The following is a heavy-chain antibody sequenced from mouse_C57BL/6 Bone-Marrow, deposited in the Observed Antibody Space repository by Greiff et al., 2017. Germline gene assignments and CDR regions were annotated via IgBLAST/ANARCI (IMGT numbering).Heavy chain of an antibody. Sequence: VQLQQPGTELVKPGASVTLSCTASGYTFTSYWMHWVKQRPGQGLEWIGNINPSSGGTNYNGKFTNKDTLTVDKSSSTAYMQLSSLTSEDSAVXYWAREGWFAYWGQGTLVTVSA. CDR2: INPSSGGT. V-gene: IGHV1-53*01. J-gene: IGHJ3*01. CDR1: GYTFTSYW. CDR3: AREGWFAY.